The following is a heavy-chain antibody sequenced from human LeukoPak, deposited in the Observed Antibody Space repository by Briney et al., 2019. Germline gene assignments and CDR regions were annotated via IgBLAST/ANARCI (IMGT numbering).Heavy chain of an antibody. V-gene: IGHV3-21*01. J-gene: IGHJ3*02. CDR1: GFTFSSYS. CDR3: ARGYRVVTLFDI. CDR2: ISSSSSYI. Sequence: GGSLRLSCAASGFTFSSYSMNWVRQAPGKGLEWVSSISSSSSYIYYADSLKGRFTISRDNAKNSLYLQMNSLRAEDTAVYYCARGYRVVTLFDIWGQGTMVTVSS. D-gene: IGHD3-22*01.